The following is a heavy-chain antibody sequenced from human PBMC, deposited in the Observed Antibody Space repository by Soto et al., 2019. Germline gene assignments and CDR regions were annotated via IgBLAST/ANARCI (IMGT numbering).Heavy chain of an antibody. D-gene: IGHD3-16*01. CDR1: GFSFSAYN. Sequence: GGSLRLSCIGSGFSFSAYNMNWVRQAPGKGLEWVSSIKVGSSRIYQPDSMKGRFTISRDDARNSVYLQINSLRAEDTPLYFCVRSPKIGVRGAFWGRGTQVTVSS. J-gene: IGHJ1*01. CDR3: VRSPKIGVRGAF. CDR2: IKVGSSRI. V-gene: IGHV3-21*01.